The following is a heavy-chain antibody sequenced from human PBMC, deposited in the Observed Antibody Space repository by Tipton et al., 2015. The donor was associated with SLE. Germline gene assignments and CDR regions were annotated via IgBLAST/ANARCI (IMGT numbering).Heavy chain of an antibody. CDR3: ARFRTSMDV. CDR2: ISAYNGHT. CDR1: GYTFTGFY. V-gene: IGHV1-18*04. Sequence: QSGAEVKKPGASVKVSCKASGYTFTGFYIHWVRQAPGQGLECMGWISAYNGHTKFVQKFQGRVTMTTDTSASTAYMEMTNLRSDDTAVYYCARFRTSMDVWGQGTTVTVSS. J-gene: IGHJ6*02. D-gene: IGHD3-3*01.